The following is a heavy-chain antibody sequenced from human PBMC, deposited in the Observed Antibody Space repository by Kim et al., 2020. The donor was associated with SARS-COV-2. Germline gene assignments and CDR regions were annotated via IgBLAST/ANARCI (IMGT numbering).Heavy chain of an antibody. Sequence: GGSLRLSCAASGFTFSSYAMSWVRQAPGKGLEWVSGISSSGGSTNYADSVKGRFTISRDNSKNTLYLQMNSLRADDTAVYYCAKERVCSSTSCSQFDYWGQGTLITVSS. D-gene: IGHD2-2*01. CDR3: AKERVCSSTSCSQFDY. J-gene: IGHJ4*02. V-gene: IGHV3-23*01. CDR2: ISSSGGST. CDR1: GFTFSSYA.